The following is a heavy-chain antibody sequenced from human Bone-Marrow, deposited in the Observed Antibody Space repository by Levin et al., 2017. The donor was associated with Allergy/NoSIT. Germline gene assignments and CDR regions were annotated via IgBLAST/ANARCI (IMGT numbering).Heavy chain of an antibody. J-gene: IGHJ5*02. V-gene: IGHV3-73*01. CDR1: GFPFSGSA. CDR3: TRLGSGGSCYWFDP. D-gene: IGHD2-15*01. CDR2: IRSKANSYAT. Sequence: LSLTCAASGFPFSGSAMHWVRQASGKGLEWVGRIRSKANSYATAYAASVKGRFTISRDDSKNTAYLQMNSLKTEDTAVYYCTRLGSGGSCYWFDPWGQGTLVTVSS.